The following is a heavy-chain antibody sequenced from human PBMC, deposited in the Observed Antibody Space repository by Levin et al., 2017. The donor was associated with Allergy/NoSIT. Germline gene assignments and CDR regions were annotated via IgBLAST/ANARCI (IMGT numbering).Heavy chain of an antibody. Sequence: GESLKISCAASGFTFSGSAMHWVRQASGKGLEWVGRIRDKANIYATAYAASVRGRFTISRDDSKNTAYLQMNSLKSEDTAVYYCTLYDNNGYFAFDHWGQGTMVTVSS. V-gene: IGHV3-73*01. CDR2: IRDKANIYAT. D-gene: IGHD3-22*01. CDR3: TLYDNNGYFAFDH. CDR1: GFTFSGSA. J-gene: IGHJ3*01.